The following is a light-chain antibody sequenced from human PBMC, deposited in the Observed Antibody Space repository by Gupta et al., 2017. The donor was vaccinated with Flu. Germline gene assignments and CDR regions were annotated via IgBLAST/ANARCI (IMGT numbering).Light chain of an antibody. CDR1: QSVSNNY. CDR3: NQDLRTPLT. Sequence: VTLCVSPGESATPTCSASQSVSNNYLAWYQQRPGQAPQLLIYAASSRATGVPDRFSGSGSGTDFTLKISRVEAEDVAVYYCNQDLRTPLTFGQGTKVEIK. CDR2: AAS. J-gene: IGKJ2*01. V-gene: IGKV3-20*01.